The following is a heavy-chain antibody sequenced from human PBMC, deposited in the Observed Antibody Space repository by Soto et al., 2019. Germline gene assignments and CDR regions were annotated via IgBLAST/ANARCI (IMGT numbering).Heavy chain of an antibody. CDR2: IKQDGSEK. J-gene: IGHJ4*02. CDR3: ARDSSGYYLSDPYYFDY. D-gene: IGHD3-22*01. Sequence: GGSLRLSCAASGFTFSSYWMSWVRQAPGKGLEWVANIKQDGSEKYYVDSVKGRFTISRDNAKNSLYLQMNSLRAEDTAVYYCARDSSGYYLSDPYYFDYWGQGTLVTVSS. V-gene: IGHV3-7*04. CDR1: GFTFSSYW.